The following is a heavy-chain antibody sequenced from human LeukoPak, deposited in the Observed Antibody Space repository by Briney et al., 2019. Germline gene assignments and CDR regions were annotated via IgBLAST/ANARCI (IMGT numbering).Heavy chain of an antibody. J-gene: IGHJ4*02. CDR1: GYTFTGYY. D-gene: IGHD5-24*01. Sequence: ASVKVSCKASGYTFTGYYMHWVRQAPGQGLEWMGRINPNSGGTNYAQKFQGRVTMTRDTSISTAYMELSRLRSDDTAVYYCARGSRGRWLQFTCFDYWGQGTLVTVSS. CDR3: ARGSRGRWLQFTCFDY. V-gene: IGHV1-2*06. CDR2: INPNSGGT.